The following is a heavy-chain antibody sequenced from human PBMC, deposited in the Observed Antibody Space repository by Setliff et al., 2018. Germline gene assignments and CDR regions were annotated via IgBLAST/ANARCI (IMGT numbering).Heavy chain of an antibody. CDR3: AKEFTVVVPAALALDV. J-gene: IGHJ6*04. V-gene: IGHV3-23*01. CDR2: INPAGATT. D-gene: IGHD2-2*01. Sequence: RLSCAVSGLTFSSYAMNWVRQAPGKGLEWVSNINPAGATTYYADSVKGRFTISRDNSKNTLYLQMNSLRAEDTAVYYCAKEFTVVVPAALALDVWGKGTTVTVSS. CDR1: GLTFSSYA.